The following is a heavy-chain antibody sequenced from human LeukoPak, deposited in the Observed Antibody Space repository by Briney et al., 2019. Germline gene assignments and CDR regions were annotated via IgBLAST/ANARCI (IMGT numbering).Heavy chain of an antibody. D-gene: IGHD3-10*01. J-gene: IGHJ4*02. CDR1: GFTFSSYW. V-gene: IGHV3-74*01. Sequence: PGGSLRLSCAASGFTFSSYWMHWVRQAPGKGLVWVSRINTDGSSTSYADSVKGRFTISRDNAKNTLYLQMNSLRAEDTAVYYCARDRHNLWFGEISSYYFDYWGQGTLVTVSS. CDR2: INTDGSST. CDR3: ARDRHNLWFGEISSYYFDY.